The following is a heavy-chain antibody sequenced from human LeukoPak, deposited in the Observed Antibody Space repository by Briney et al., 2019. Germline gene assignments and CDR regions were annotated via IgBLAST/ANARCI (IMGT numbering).Heavy chain of an antibody. D-gene: IGHD4-23*01. CDR3: ARRDLNYGGNPGEEWFDP. CDR2: ISAYNGNT. J-gene: IGHJ5*02. V-gene: IGHV1-18*01. CDR1: GYTFTSYG. Sequence: ASVKVSCKASGYTFTSYGISWVRQAPGQGLEWMGWISAYNGNTNYAQKLQGRVTMTTDTSTSTAYMELRSLRSDDTAVYYCARRDLNYGGNPGEEWFDPWGQGTLVTVSS.